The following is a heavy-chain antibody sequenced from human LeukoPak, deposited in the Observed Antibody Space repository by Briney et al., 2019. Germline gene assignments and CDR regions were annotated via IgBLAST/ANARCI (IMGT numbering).Heavy chain of an antibody. CDR3: ARDGSGTEADFYYFDF. CDR2: ISDDGNVI. D-gene: IGHD6-19*01. CDR1: GFTFTTHK. V-gene: IGHV3-48*02. J-gene: IGHJ4*02. Sequence: GGSLRLYCTTSGFTFTTHKMNWVRQAPGKGLEWVSEISDDGNVIHYADSVKGRFTISRDNVKKSLFLQMNSLNDADTATYYCARDGSGTEADFYYFDFWGQGTLVTVSS.